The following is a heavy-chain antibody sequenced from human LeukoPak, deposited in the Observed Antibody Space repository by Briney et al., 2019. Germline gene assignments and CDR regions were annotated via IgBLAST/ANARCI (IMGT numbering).Heavy chain of an antibody. CDR1: GYTFTNYY. CDR3: ASLRTFRAYSGSYYVDY. D-gene: IGHD1-26*01. J-gene: IGHJ4*02. V-gene: IGHV1-46*01. Sequence: ASVKVSCKAPGYTFTNYYIYWVRQAPGQGLEWMGIINPSGGITSYAQKFQVRVTMTRDTSTSTAYMELSSLRSEDTAVYYCASLRTFRAYSGSYYVDYWGQGTLVTVSS. CDR2: INPSGGIT.